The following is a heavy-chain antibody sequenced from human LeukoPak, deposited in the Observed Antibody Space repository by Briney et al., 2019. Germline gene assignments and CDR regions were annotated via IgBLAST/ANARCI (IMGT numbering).Heavy chain of an antibody. CDR1: GFTFRQYG. J-gene: IGHJ4*02. CDR3: AKDGYCSAGSCYSNFFDY. CDR2: ISYDGSNE. D-gene: IGHD2-15*01. V-gene: IGHV3-30*18. Sequence: GGSLRLSCAASGFTFRQYGMHGVRQAPGKGLEWVAIISYDGSNEYYADSVKGRFTISRDNSKNTLYLQMNSLRTEDTAVYFCAKDGYCSAGSCYSNFFDYWGQGTLVTVSS.